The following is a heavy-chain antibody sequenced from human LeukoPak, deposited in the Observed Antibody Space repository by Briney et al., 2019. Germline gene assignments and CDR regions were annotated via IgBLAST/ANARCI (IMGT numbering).Heavy chain of an antibody. V-gene: IGHV5-51*01. D-gene: IGHD2-2*01. CDR2: IYPGDSDT. Sequence: GESLKISCKGSGYSFTSYWIGWVRQMPGKGLEWMGIIYPGDSDTRYSPSFQGQVTISADKSISTAYLQWSSLKASDTAMYYCARGSTDQGIVVVPAAMPRGFDYWGQGTLVTVSS. CDR1: GYSFTSYW. CDR3: ARGSTDQGIVVVPAAMPRGFDY. J-gene: IGHJ4*02.